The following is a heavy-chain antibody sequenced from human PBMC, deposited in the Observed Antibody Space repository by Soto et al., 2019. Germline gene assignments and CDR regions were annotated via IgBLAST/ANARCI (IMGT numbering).Heavy chain of an antibody. CDR3: TSPIGWDQIDY. CDR1: GFSFSSYW. V-gene: IGHV3-7*01. CDR2: IKKAGSET. D-gene: IGHD6-19*01. J-gene: IGHJ4*02. Sequence: EVQLVESGGGLVQPGGSLRLSCAASGFSFSSYWMSWVRQAPGTGLEWVANIKKAGSETYYVDSVKGRFTIPRDNDRNSRYLQMNSLRAEDTAVYYCTSPIGWDQIDYWGQGTLVGVSS.